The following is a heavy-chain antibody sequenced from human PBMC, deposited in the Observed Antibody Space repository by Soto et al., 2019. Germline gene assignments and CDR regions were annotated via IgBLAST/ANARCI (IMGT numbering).Heavy chain of an antibody. CDR3: ARDSLYCYYGSGSYFCYMDV. Sequence: HPGGSLRLSCAASGFTFSSYSMNWVRQAPGKGLEWVSYISSSSSTIYYADSVKGRFTISRDNAKNSLYLQMNSLRAEDTAVYYCARDSLYCYYGSGSYFCYMDVWGKGTTVTVSS. V-gene: IGHV3-48*01. D-gene: IGHD3-10*01. CDR2: ISSSSSTI. CDR1: GFTFSSYS. J-gene: IGHJ6*03.